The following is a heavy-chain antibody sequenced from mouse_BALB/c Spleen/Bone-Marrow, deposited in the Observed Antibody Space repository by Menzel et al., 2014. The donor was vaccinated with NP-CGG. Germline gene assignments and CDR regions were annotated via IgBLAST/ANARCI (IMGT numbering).Heavy chain of an antibody. D-gene: IGHD1-1*01. Sequence: DVQLQESGGGLVQPGSSLRLSCATSGFAFSDFYMEWVRQPPGKRLEWIAAGRNKTHDHITEYSASVKGRFIVSRDTFQSILYLQMNALRAEDTAIYYCARGNYVTPFAYWGQGTLVTVSA. CDR1: GFAFSDFY. J-gene: IGHJ3*01. CDR2: GRNKTHDHIT. V-gene: IGHV7-1*02. CDR3: ARGNYVTPFAY.